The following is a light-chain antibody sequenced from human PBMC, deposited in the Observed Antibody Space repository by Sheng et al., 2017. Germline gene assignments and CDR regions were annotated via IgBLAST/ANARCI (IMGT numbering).Light chain of an antibody. J-gene: IGLJ1*01. Sequence: SYALTQPPSVSVAPRQTAKITCGGNNIGTKSVNWYQQQPGQAPVLVIYYDRDRPSGIPERFSGSNSGNTATLTIGRVEAGDEADYYCQVWDGDTDHSVFGTGTKVTVL. V-gene: IGLV3-21*01. CDR3: QVWDGDTDHSV. CDR2: YDR. CDR1: NIGTKS.